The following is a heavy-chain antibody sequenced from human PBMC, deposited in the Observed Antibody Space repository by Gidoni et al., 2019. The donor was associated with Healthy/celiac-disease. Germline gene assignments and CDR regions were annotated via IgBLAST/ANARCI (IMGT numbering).Heavy chain of an antibody. CDR1: GGSISSYY. CDR2: IYYSGST. J-gene: IGHJ4*02. Sequence: QVQLQESGPGLVKPSETLSLTCTVSGGSISSYYWSWIRQPPGKGLEWIGYIYYSGSTNYNPSLKSRVTISVDTSKNQFSLKLSSVTAADTAVYYCARVRGGYDSSEGFDYWGQGTLVTVSS. D-gene: IGHD3-16*01. CDR3: ARVRGGYDSSEGFDY. V-gene: IGHV4-59*01.